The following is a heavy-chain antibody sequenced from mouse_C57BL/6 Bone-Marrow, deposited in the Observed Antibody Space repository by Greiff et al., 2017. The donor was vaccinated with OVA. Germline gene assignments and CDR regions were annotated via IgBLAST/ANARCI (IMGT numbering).Heavy chain of an antibody. CDR1: GYAFSSYW. J-gene: IGHJ1*03. V-gene: IGHV1-80*01. D-gene: IGHD1-1*01. Sequence: VKVVESGAELVKPGASVKISCKASGYAFSSYWMNWVKQRPGKGLEWIGQIYPGDGDTNYNGKFKGKATLTADKSSSTAYMQLSSLTSEDSAVYFCARWYYGSSYGYFDVWGTGTTVTVSS. CDR3: ARWYYGSSYGYFDV. CDR2: IYPGDGDT.